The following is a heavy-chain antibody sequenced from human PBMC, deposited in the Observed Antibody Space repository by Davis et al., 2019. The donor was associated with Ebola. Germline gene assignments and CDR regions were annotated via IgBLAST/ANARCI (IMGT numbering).Heavy chain of an antibody. CDR1: GTSISSHY. CDR2: IYYNGST. D-gene: IGHD5-18*01. J-gene: IGHJ4*02. V-gene: IGHV4-59*11. CDR3: ARAARDTPMANYYLDS. Sequence: MPSETLSLTCTVSGTSISSHYWSWIRQPPGKGLEWIGYIYYNGSTNYNPSLKRRVTISVDTSKNHFSLKLSSVTAADTAVYYCARAARDTPMANYYLDSWGQGTLVAVSS.